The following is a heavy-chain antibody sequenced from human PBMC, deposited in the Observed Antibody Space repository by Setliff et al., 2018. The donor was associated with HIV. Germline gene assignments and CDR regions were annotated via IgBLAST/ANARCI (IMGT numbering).Heavy chain of an antibody. D-gene: IGHD1-26*01. V-gene: IGHV3-7*03. CDR3: ARERMGRGYYYYLDV. CDR2: IKQDGSEK. CDR1: GFTFNNYG. Sequence: PGGSLRLSCAASGFTFNNYGMHWVCQAPGKGLEWVASIKQDGSEKHFVDSVKGRFTISRDNAKNSLYLQMNSLRVEDTALYYCARERMGRGYYYYLDVWGKGTTVTVSS. J-gene: IGHJ6*03.